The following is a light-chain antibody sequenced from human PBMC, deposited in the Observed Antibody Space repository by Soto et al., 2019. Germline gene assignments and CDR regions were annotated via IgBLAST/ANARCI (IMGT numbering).Light chain of an antibody. J-gene: IGLJ1*01. CDR2: EVR. V-gene: IGLV2-14*01. Sequence: QSALTQPASVSGSPGQSITISCTGTSSDVGGYNYVSWYQQHPGKAPKLMIYEVRYPPSGGSYSFFGPKSGNTASLTISGLQAEDEGDYYCSSYISSSTPYVFGTGTKVTVL. CDR3: SSYISSSTPYV. CDR1: SSDVGGYNY.